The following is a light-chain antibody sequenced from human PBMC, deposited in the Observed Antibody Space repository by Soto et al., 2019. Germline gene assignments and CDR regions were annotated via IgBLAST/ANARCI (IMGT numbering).Light chain of an antibody. V-gene: IGKV1-33*01. J-gene: IGKJ4*01. CDR3: QQLWSYPLT. Sequence: DIQMTQSPSSLSASVGDRVTITCQASQNINNYLNWYQQKPGRAPKLLIYDASNLEAGVPSRFRGSGSGTDFTLTISSLQPEDFATYYCQQLWSYPLTFGGGTKVDTK. CDR1: QNINNY. CDR2: DAS.